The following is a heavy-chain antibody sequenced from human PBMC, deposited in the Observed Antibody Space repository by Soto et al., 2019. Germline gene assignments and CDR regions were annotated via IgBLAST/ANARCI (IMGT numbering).Heavy chain of an antibody. Sequence: QVQLVQSGAEVKKPGASEKVSCKASGYTFTSYYVHWVRQAPGQGLEWMGIIKPSGGSTSYAQKFQGRVTMTRDTSTNTVYMELSSLRSDDTAVYYCASISRSTMGNLGVFEYWGQGTLVTVSS. CDR1: GYTFTSYY. CDR3: ASISRSTMGNLGVFEY. J-gene: IGHJ4*02. V-gene: IGHV1-46*03. CDR2: IKPSGGST. D-gene: IGHD2-2*01.